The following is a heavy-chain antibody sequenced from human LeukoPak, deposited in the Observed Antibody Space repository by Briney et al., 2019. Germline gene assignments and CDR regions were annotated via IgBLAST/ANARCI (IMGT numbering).Heavy chain of an antibody. V-gene: IGHV3-64*01. Sequence: GGSLRLSCAASGFTFSSCAMHWVRQAPGKGLEYVSAISSNGGGTYYANSVKGRFTISRDNSKNTLYLQMGSLRAEDMAVYYCATSQYYYDSSGSLDYWGQGTLVTVSS. J-gene: IGHJ4*02. CDR2: ISSNGGGT. CDR1: GFTFSSCA. D-gene: IGHD3-22*01. CDR3: ATSQYYYDSSGSLDY.